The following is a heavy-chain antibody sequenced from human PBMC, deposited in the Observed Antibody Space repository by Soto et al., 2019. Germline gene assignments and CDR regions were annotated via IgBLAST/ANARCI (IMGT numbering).Heavy chain of an antibody. Sequence: KPGGSLRLSCAASGFTFSSYSMNWVRQAPGKGLEWVSSISSSSSYIYYADSVKGRFTISRDNAKNSLYLQMNSLRAEDTAVYYCARTPPDLVGATPTLDYWGQGTLVTVSS. J-gene: IGHJ4*02. D-gene: IGHD1-26*01. CDR2: ISSSSSYI. V-gene: IGHV3-21*01. CDR1: GFTFSSYS. CDR3: ARTPPDLVGATPTLDY.